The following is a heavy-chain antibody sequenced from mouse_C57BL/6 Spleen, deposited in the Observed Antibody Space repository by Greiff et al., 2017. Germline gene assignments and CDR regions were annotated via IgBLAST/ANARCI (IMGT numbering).Heavy chain of an antibody. CDR3: ARVTTVSYAMDY. D-gene: IGHD1-1*01. CDR2: INPNYGTT. J-gene: IGHJ4*01. V-gene: IGHV1-39*01. CDR1: GYSFTDYN. Sequence: VEPGASVKISCKASGYSFTDYNMNWVKQSNGKSLEWIGVINPNYGTTSYNQKFKGKATLTVDQSSSTAYMQLNSLTSEDSAVYYCARVTTVSYAMDYWGQGTSVTVSS.